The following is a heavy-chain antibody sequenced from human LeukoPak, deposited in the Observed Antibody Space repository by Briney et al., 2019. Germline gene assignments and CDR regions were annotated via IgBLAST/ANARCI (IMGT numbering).Heavy chain of an antibody. J-gene: IGHJ1*01. CDR1: GYTFTDYY. D-gene: IGHD6-13*01. V-gene: IGHV1-2*02. Sequence: ASVKVSCKTSGYTFTDYYIHWVRQAPGQGLEWMGWINPNSGGTNYVQKFQGRVTMTRDTSITTAYMELSRLTSDDTAVYYCARVAAGIGFFQHWGQGTLVTVSS. CDR2: INPNSGGT. CDR3: ARVAAGIGFFQH.